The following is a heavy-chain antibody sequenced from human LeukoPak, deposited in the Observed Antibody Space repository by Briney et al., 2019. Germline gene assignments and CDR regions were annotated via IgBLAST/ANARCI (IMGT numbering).Heavy chain of an antibody. Sequence: GGSLRLSCAASGFTLSSYSMNWVRQAPGKGLEWVSYISSSSSTIYYADSVKGRFTISRDNAKNSLYLQMNSLRAEDTAVYYCARDVGGGTKSYWGQGTLVTVSS. D-gene: IGHD1-7*01. CDR1: GFTLSSYS. CDR2: ISSSSSTI. CDR3: ARDVGGGTKSY. J-gene: IGHJ4*02. V-gene: IGHV3-48*01.